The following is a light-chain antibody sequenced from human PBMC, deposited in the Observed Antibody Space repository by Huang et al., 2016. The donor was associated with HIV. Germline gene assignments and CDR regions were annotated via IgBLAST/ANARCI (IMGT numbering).Light chain of an antibody. CDR1: QSVRNY. V-gene: IGKV3-11*01. J-gene: IGKJ1*01. Sequence: EIVLTQSPATLSLSPGERATLSCRASQSVRNYLAWYQQKPGQAPRLLIYDASNRATGTTARFSGSGAGTDFTLTISSLEPEDFAVYYCQQRSDWPPWTFGQGTKVEIK. CDR2: DAS. CDR3: QQRSDWPPWT.